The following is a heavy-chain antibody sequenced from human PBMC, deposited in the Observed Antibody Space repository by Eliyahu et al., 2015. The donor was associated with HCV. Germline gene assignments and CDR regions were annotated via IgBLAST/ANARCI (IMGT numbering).Heavy chain of an antibody. CDR1: GYTFTTYP. J-gene: IGHJ4*02. V-gene: IGHV1-3*01. CDR2: INPDNGDT. CDR3: LKDGGYAX. D-gene: IGHD5-24*01. Sequence: QVQLVQSGAEVKKPGASVTVSCKASGYTFTTYPXHWVRQAPGQRLEWMGWINPDNGDTKYSXKFQXRVTISRXXSANTAYMXLRRLKSEDTAVYYCLKDGGYAXWGQGTLVTVSS.